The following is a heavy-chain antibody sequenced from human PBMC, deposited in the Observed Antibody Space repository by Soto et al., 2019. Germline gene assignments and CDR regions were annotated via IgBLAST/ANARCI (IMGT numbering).Heavy chain of an antibody. CDR2: IIPILGIA. CDR3: ARDKSEGATDAFDI. J-gene: IGHJ3*02. Sequence: ASVKVSCKASGGTFSSYTISWVRQAPGQGLEWMGRIIPILGIANYAQKFQGRVTITADKSTSTAYMELSSLRSEDTAVYYCARDKSEGATDAFDIWGQGTMVTVSS. V-gene: IGHV1-69*04. D-gene: IGHD1-26*01. CDR1: GGTFSSYT.